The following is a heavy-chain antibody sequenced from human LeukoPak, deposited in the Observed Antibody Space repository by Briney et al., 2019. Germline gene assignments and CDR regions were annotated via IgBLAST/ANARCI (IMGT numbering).Heavy chain of an antibody. CDR2: IHHSGTT. D-gene: IGHD1-14*01. J-gene: IGHJ6*03. CDR3: ARGRKVSGVRRINWARHENYFFYYIDV. Sequence: SETLSLTCAVYGGSFSDSYWTWIRQHPGKGLEWIGEIHHSGTTNFNPSLQSRVSISVDTAKNQFFLRVASMTAADTALYYCARGRKVSGVRRINWARHENYFFYYIDVWGKGTSVSVSS. CDR1: GGSFSDSY. V-gene: IGHV4-34*01.